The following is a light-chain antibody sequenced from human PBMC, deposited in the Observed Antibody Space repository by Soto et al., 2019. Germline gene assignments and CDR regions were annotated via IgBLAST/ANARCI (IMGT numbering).Light chain of an antibody. CDR3: CSYAGSYTLFV. Sequence: QSALTQPRSVSGSPGQSVTISCTGTSSDVGGYNYVSWYQQHPGKAPKLMIYDVSKRPSGVPDRFSGSKSGNTASLTISGLQAEDEADYYCCSYAGSYTLFVFGTGTTVTV. J-gene: IGLJ1*01. CDR1: SSDVGGYNY. V-gene: IGLV2-11*01. CDR2: DVS.